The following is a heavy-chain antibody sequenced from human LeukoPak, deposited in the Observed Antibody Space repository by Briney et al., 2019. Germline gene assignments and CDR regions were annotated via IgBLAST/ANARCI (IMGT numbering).Heavy chain of an antibody. CDR3: ARRRTTVTTSLDY. CDR2: ISSSSSYI. CDR1: GFTFSK. D-gene: IGHD4-17*01. V-gene: IGHV3-21*01. Sequence: GGSLRLSCAASGFTFSKMNWVRQAPGKGLQWVSSISSSSSYISYADSVKGRFTISRDNAKNSLYLQMNSLRAEDTAVYYCARRRTTVTTSLDYWGQGTLVTVSS. J-gene: IGHJ4*02.